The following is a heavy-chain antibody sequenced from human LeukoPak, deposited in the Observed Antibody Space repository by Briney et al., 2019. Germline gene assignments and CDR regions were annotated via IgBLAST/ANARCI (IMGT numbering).Heavy chain of an antibody. Sequence: GGSLRLSCAASGVTFSTYGRHWVRQAPGKGLEWLAVISYDGSDKYYADSVKGRFTISRDNSKNTLYLQMDSLRAEDTAVYYCAKDKGVTMVVAATWGQGTLVSVSS. CDR1: GVTFSTYG. CDR3: AKDKGVTMVVAAT. V-gene: IGHV3-30*18. J-gene: IGHJ5*02. D-gene: IGHD2-15*01. CDR2: ISYDGSDK.